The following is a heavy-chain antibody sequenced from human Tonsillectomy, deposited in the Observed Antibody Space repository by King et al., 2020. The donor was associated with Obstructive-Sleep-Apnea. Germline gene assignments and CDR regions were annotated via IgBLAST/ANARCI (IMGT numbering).Heavy chain of an antibody. CDR1: GGSISSYY. Sequence: QLQESGPGLVKPSETLSLICTVSGGSISSYYWSWIRQPPGKGLEWVGYIYNSGSTNYNPSLKSQVTISVDTSKNQFSLKLRSVTAADTAMYYCARHSFGRLVLGATAFDIWGQGPMVTVSS. J-gene: IGHJ3*02. V-gene: IGHV4-59*08. D-gene: IGHD1-26*01. CDR2: IYNSGST. CDR3: ARHSFGRLVLGATAFDI.